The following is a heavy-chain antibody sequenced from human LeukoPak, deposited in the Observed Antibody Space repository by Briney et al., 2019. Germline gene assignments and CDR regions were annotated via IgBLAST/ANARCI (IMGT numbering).Heavy chain of an antibody. Sequence: SETLSLTCAVSGGSFSGYYWGWIRQSPGKGLEWIGDVIHSGSTNYNPSLESRVTISVDTSKNQFSLKLSSVTAADTAVYFCARGPYSYDSSGAFDIWGQGTMVTVSS. D-gene: IGHD3-22*01. CDR1: GGSFSGYY. CDR3: ARGPYSYDSSGAFDI. CDR2: VIHSGST. J-gene: IGHJ3*02. V-gene: IGHV4-34*01.